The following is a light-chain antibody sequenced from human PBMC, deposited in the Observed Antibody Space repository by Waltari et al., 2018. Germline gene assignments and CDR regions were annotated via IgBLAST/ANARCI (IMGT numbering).Light chain of an antibody. CDR2: DVS. V-gene: IGLV2-14*03. CDR3: SSYTSSSTHGVR. CDR1: SSDVGGYNY. Sequence: QSALTQPASVSGSPGQSITISCTGTSSDVGGYNYVSWYQQHPGKAPKLMIYDVSNRPSGVSNRFSGSKSGNTASLTISGLQAEDEADYYCSSYTSSSTHGVRFGGGTKLTVL. J-gene: IGLJ3*02.